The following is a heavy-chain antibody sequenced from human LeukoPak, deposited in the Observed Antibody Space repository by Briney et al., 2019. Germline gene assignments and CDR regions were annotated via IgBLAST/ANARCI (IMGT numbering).Heavy chain of an antibody. CDR1: GGSISSGGYS. CDR3: ARGPPARYCSGGSCPYYFDY. CDR2: IYHSGST. J-gene: IGHJ4*02. Sequence: SETLSLTCAVSGGSISSGGYSWSWIRQPPGKGLEWIGYIYHSGSTYYNPSLKSRVTISVDRSKNQFSLKLSSVTAADTAVYYCARGPPARYCSGGSCPYYFDYWGQGTLVTVSS. V-gene: IGHV4-30-2*01. D-gene: IGHD2-15*01.